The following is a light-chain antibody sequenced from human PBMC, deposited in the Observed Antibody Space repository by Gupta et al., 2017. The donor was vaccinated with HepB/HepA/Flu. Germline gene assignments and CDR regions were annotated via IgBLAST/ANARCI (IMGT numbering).Light chain of an antibody. CDR1: SSNVGSNT. J-gene: IGLJ2*01. V-gene: IGLV1-44*01. Sequence: SVLTQPPSASGTPGQRVTISCSGSSSNVGSNTVNWYQQLPGTAPNLLMYSKNKRPSGVPDRFSGSKSGTSASLAISGLQAEDEADYYCAAWDDSRNGVVFGGGTKLTVL. CDR3: AAWDDSRNGVV. CDR2: SKN.